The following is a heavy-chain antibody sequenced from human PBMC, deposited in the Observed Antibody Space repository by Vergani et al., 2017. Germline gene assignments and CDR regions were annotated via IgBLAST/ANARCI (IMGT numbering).Heavy chain of an antibody. CDR1: GFTFSSYA. D-gene: IGHD3-10*01. CDR2: ISGSGGST. CDR3: AKRSRPSGWFDP. V-gene: IGHV3-23*01. Sequence: EVQLLESGGGLVQPGGSLRLSCAASGFTFSSYAMSWVRQAPGKGLEWVSAISGSGGSTYYADSVKGRFTISRDNSKNTLYLQMNSLRAEDTAVYYFAKRSRPSGWFDPWGQGTLVTVSS. J-gene: IGHJ5*02.